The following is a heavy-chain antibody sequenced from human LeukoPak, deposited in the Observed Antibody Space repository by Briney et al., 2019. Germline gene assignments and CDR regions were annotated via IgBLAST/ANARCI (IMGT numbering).Heavy chain of an antibody. D-gene: IGHD6-13*01. CDR3: AKDLGYSSWYVFAY. V-gene: IGHV3-23*01. CDR1: GFTFSNYV. CDR2: VSTSGTGT. Sequence: QPGGSLRLSCAASGFTFSNYVMSWVRQTPGKGPEWVSAVSTSGTGTYYADSVKGRFTISRDNSKNTLYLQMNSLRAEDTAVYYCAKDLGYSSWYVFAYWGQGTLVTVSS. J-gene: IGHJ4*02.